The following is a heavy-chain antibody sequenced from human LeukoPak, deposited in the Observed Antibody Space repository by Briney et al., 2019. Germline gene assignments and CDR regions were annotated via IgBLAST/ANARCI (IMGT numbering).Heavy chain of an antibody. CDR1: GFTFSSYA. CDR3: ARDYYDSSGYYYQGY. J-gene: IGHJ4*02. V-gene: IGHV3-30*04. D-gene: IGHD3-22*01. CDR2: ISYDGSNK. Sequence: PGGSLRLSCAASGFTFSSYAMHWVRQAPGKGLEWVAVISYDGSNKYYADSVKGRFTISRDNSKNTLYLQMNSLRAEDTAVYYCARDYYDSSGYYYQGYWGQGTLVTVSS.